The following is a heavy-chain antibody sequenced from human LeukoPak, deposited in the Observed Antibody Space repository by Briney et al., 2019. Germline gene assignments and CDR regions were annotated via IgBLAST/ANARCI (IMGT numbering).Heavy chain of an antibody. CDR3: ARQSGTASRDYYGVDV. J-gene: IGHJ6*02. V-gene: IGHV4-39*01. D-gene: IGHD6-6*01. CDR1: GGSISSSTYY. Sequence: SETLSLTCSVSGGSISSSTYYWGWIRQPPGKGLEWIGTIYYSGSTYYNPSLKSRVTISVDTSKNQFSLRLSSVTAADTAVYYCARQSGTASRDYYGVDVWGQGTTVTVSS. CDR2: IYYSGST.